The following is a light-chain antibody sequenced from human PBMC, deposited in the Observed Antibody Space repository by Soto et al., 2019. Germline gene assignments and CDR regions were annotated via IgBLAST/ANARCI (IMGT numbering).Light chain of an antibody. Sequence: EILMTQSPATLSVSPGERVTLSCRASQGVSGNLAWYQKKPGQAPRLIVYDASTRASGLPARFSGSWSGTEFTLTISSLQSEDFAVYYCQQYKNWPLSTFGQGTKVEIK. CDR2: DAS. V-gene: IGKV3-15*01. J-gene: IGKJ1*01. CDR3: QQYKNWPLST. CDR1: QGVSGN.